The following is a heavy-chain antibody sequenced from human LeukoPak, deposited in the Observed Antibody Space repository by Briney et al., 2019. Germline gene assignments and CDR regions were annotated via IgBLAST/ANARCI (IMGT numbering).Heavy chain of an antibody. D-gene: IGHD6-25*01. J-gene: IGHJ3*02. Sequence: SETLSLTCTVSGGSINPYYWSWIRQPPGKGLEWIGYIFYTGSTYYTPSLKSRLTMSVDTFKNELSLKPTSVTAADTAVYYCARHPSASGDSFDIWGQGRLVTVSS. CDR2: IFYTGST. CDR1: GGSINPYY. V-gene: IGHV4-59*08. CDR3: ARHPSASGDSFDI.